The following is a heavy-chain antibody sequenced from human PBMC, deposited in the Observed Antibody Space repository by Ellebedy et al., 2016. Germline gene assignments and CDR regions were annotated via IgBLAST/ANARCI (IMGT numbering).Heavy chain of an antibody. V-gene: IGHV1-69*13. Sequence: SVKVSXKASGGTFSSYAISWVRQAPGQGLEWMGGIIPIFGTANYAQKFQGRVTITADESTSTAYMELSSLRSEDTAVYYCASPVVPYYYYYYMDVWGKGTTVTVSS. J-gene: IGHJ6*03. CDR1: GGTFSSYA. CDR3: ASPVVPYYYYYYMDV. CDR2: IIPIFGTA. D-gene: IGHD2-2*01.